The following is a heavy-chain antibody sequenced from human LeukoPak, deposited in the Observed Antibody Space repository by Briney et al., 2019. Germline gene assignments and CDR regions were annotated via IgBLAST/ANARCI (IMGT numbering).Heavy chain of an antibody. D-gene: IGHD6-19*01. V-gene: IGHV3-23*01. CDR2: LRGDGET. Sequence: PGGSLRLSCAASGFTFKNYAMSWVRQAPARGLEWVASLRGDGETFYADSVRGRFTLSRDDSRNSVYLHLNNLRVGDTAVYYCAKASWVSSADAVLWGQGNVVTVS. J-gene: IGHJ4*02. CDR3: AKASWVSSADAVL. CDR1: GFTFKNYA.